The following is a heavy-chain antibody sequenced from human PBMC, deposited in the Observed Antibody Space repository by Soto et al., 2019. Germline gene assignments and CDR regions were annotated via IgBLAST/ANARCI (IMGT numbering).Heavy chain of an antibody. CDR3: ARGRIAAAPIDY. CDR2: IYSGGST. CDR1: GFTVSSYY. Sequence: GGSLRLSCAASGFTVSSYYMTWVRQAPGKGLEWVSLIYSGGSTYYADSVKGRFTISRDNSKNTLYLQMNSLRAEDTAVYFCARGRIAAAPIDYWGQGTLVTLSS. D-gene: IGHD6-13*01. V-gene: IGHV3-66*01. J-gene: IGHJ4*02.